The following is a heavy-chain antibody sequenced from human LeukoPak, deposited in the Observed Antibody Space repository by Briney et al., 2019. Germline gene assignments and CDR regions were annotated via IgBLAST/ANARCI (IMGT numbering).Heavy chain of an antibody. V-gene: IGHV3-30-3*01. J-gene: IGHJ4*02. D-gene: IGHD3-22*01. CDR1: GFTFSSYA. CDR3: ARGEGYDSSGYYYFDY. Sequence: GGSLSLSCAASGFTFSSYAMHWVRQAPGKGLEWVAVISYDGSNKYYADSVKGRFTISRDNSKNTLYLQMNSLRAEDTAVYYCARGEGYDSSGYYYFDYWGQGTLVTVSS. CDR2: ISYDGSNK.